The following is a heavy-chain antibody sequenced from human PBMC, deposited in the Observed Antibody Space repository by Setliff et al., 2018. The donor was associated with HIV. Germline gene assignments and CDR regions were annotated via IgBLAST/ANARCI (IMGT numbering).Heavy chain of an antibody. J-gene: IGHJ4*02. CDR2: ISAYNGNT. Sequence: ASVKVSCKASGFSFTKYGFSWVRQAPGQGLEWMGWISAYNGNTNYGQKLQGRLTMTTDTSTTTAYMELRSLRSDDTAVYFCARGGAYYNFWSGSSDYFDYWGQGTLVTVSS. CDR3: ARGGAYYNFWSGSSDYFDY. D-gene: IGHD3-3*01. V-gene: IGHV1-18*01. CDR1: GFSFTKYG.